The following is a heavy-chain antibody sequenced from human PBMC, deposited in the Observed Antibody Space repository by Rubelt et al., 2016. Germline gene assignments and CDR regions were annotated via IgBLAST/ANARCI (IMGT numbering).Heavy chain of an antibody. D-gene: IGHD6-19*01. V-gene: IGHV3-23*01. CDR3: AKDTATSGWNAVYFY. CDR2: FSGGSEKK. J-gene: IGHJ4*02. Sequence: WFSVFSGGSEKKFYTNSVKGRFTIPQTNPKNTLYLQMNSLRAEDTAVYYCAKDTATSGWNAVYFYWGQGTLVTVSS.